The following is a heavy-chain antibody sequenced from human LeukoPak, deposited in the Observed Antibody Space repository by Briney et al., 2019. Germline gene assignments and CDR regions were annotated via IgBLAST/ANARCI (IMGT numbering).Heavy chain of an antibody. CDR2: INHSGST. CDR3: ARQPYAYSSSWYSRRPYYFDY. CDR1: GGSISSYY. J-gene: IGHJ4*02. Sequence: PSETLSLTCTVSGGSISSYYWSWIRQPPGKGLEWIGEINHSGSTNYNPSLKSRVTISVDTSKNQFSLKLSSVTAADTAVYYCARQPYAYSSSWYSRRPYYFDYWGQGTLVTVSS. D-gene: IGHD6-13*01. V-gene: IGHV4-34*01.